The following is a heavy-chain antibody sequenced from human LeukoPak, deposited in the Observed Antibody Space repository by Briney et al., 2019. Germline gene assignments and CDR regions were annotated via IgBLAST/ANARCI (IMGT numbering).Heavy chain of an antibody. J-gene: IGHJ4*02. CDR1: GFTFSGYR. Sequence: PGGSLRLSCAASGFTFSGYRMNWVRQAPGKGLEWVSVIYSGGTTYYAESVKGRFTISRDNSKNMLYLQMNSLGAEDTAVYYCATGYYWGQGTLVTVSS. CDR3: ATGYY. D-gene: IGHD1-14*01. CDR2: IYSGGTT. V-gene: IGHV3-66*01.